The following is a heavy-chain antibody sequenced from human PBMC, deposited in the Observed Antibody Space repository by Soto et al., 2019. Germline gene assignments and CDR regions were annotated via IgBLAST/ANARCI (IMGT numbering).Heavy chain of an antibody. CDR1: GFTFGDYA. Sequence: GGSLRLSCTASGFTFGDYAMSWFRQAPGKGLEWVGFIRSKAYGGTTEYAASVKGKFTISREDSKNIAYLQMNSLKTEDTAVYYCTRDRDSVRRIAAAGEVSPYITYYYYYYMDVWGKGTTVTVSS. CDR3: TRDRDSVRRIAAAGEVSPYITYYYYYYMDV. V-gene: IGHV3-49*03. D-gene: IGHD6-13*01. J-gene: IGHJ6*03. CDR2: IRSKAYGGTT.